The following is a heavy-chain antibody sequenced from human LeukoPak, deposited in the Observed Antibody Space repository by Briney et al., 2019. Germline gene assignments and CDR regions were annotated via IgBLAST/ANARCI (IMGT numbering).Heavy chain of an antibody. Sequence: PGGSLRLSCAASGFTFSNYAMNWVRQAPGKGLEWVSALSGSGGSTYYADSVKGRFTISRDNSKNTLYLQMNSLRVEDTAVYYCAKDYRSITYYYDSSGFDPWGQGTLVTVSS. D-gene: IGHD3-22*01. CDR2: LSGSGGST. CDR1: GFTFSNYA. CDR3: AKDYRSITYYYDSSGFDP. V-gene: IGHV3-23*01. J-gene: IGHJ5*02.